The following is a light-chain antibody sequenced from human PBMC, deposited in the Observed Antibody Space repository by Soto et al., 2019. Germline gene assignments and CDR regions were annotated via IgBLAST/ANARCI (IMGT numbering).Light chain of an antibody. J-gene: IGKJ1*01. CDR3: QQYGSSHS. V-gene: IGKV3-20*01. CDR2: GES. CDR1: QSTRSN. Sequence: EIVMTQSPVTLSVSPGERATLSCRASQSTRSNIAWYQHKPGQDPRLLIYGESSRATGIPDRFSGSGSGTDFTLTISRLEPEDFAVYYRQQYGSSHSFGQGTKVDI.